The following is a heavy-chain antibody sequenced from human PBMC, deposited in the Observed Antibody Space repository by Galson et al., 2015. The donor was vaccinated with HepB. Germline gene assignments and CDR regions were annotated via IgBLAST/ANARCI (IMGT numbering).Heavy chain of an antibody. V-gene: IGHV3-64*01. CDR2: ISSNGGST. CDR1: GFTFSSYA. Sequence: SLRLSCAASGFTFSSYAMHWVRQAPGKGLEYVSAISSNGGSTYYANSVKGRFTISRDNSKNTLYLQMGSLRAEDMAVYYCARGEDIVVVPAAYSQYYYYYGMDVWGQGTTVTVSS. J-gene: IGHJ6*02. CDR3: ARGEDIVVVPAAYSQYYYYYGMDV. D-gene: IGHD2-2*01.